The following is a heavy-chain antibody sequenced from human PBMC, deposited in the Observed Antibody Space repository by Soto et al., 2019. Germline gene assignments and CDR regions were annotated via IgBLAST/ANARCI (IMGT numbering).Heavy chain of an antibody. Sequence: QVQLQESGPGLVKPSQTLSLTCTVSGGSISSGGYYWSWIRQHPGKGLEWIGYIYYSGSTYYNPSLQXXVXIXXDTSKNQFSLKLSSVTAADTAVYYCARGRHYWFDPWGQGTLVTVSS. CDR1: GGSISSGGYY. V-gene: IGHV4-31*01. CDR2: IYYSGST. J-gene: IGHJ5*02. CDR3: ARGRHYWFDP.